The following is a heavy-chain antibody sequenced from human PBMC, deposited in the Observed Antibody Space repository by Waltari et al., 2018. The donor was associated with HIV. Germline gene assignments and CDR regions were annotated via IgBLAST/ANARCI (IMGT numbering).Heavy chain of an antibody. CDR3: VADLGGSHDS. V-gene: IGHV3-21*02. J-gene: IGHJ4*02. CDR2: ISSTSTYI. D-gene: IGHD1-26*01. Sequence: EVQMVESGGGLVKPGGSLRLSCATSGFTLRTYTMYWVRQAPGKGLEWVSSISSTSTYIYYTESVKGRFTISRDNAQNSLSLQMNSLSAEDTAVYYCVADLGGSHDSWGQGSQVTVSS. CDR1: GFTLRTYT.